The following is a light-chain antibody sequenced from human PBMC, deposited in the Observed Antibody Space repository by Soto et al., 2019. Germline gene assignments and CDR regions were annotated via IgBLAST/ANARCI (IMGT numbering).Light chain of an antibody. Sequence: DIVLTQSPSTLSLSPGERVTLSCRASQSVSSYLAWYQQKPGQAPRLLIYGASTRATGIPARFSGRGSGTEFTLTISSLQSEDFAVYFCQQYNNWPPWTFGQGTKVDIK. CDR2: GAS. CDR1: QSVSSY. CDR3: QQYNNWPPWT. V-gene: IGKV3-15*01. J-gene: IGKJ1*01.